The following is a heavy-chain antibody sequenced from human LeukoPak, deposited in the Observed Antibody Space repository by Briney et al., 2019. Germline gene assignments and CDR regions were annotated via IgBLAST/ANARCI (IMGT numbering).Heavy chain of an antibody. CDR1: GFTVSSTY. D-gene: IGHD4-17*01. V-gene: IGHV3-66*01. CDR2: IYSSGVT. J-gene: IGHJ4*02. CDR3: AGLHGDYPSPNY. Sequence: GGSLRLSCAASGFTVSSTYMSWVRQAPGKGLEWVSVIYSSGVTYYADSVKGRFTISRDNSKNTLYLQMNSLRAEDTAVYYCAGLHGDYPSPNYWGQGTLVTVSS.